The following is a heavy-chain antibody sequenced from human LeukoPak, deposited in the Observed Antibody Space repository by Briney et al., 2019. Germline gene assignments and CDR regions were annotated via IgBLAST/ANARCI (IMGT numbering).Heavy chain of an antibody. Sequence: GGSLRLSCAASGFTFNIYAMSWVRQAPGKGLEWVSSIGSTDTYYADSVKGRFSISRDNSRSTLSLQMSSLRADDTAVYYCAKDSFDHNGVFDAFDIWGQGTLVTVSS. CDR1: GFTFNIYA. CDR3: AKDSFDHNGVFDAFDI. D-gene: IGHD3-16*01. V-gene: IGHV3-23*01. CDR2: IGSTDT. J-gene: IGHJ3*02.